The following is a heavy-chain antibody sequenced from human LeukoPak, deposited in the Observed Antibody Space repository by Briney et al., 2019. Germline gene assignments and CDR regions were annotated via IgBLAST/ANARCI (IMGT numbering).Heavy chain of an antibody. J-gene: IGHJ4*02. CDR2: IHSSGSII. D-gene: IGHD1-26*01. V-gene: IGHV3-48*03. CDR1: GFTFSSYE. Sequence: PGGSLRLSCAASGFTFSSYEMNWVRQAPGKGLEWVSYIHSSGSIIYYADSVKGRFTISRDNSKNTLYLQMNSLRAEDTAVYYCHLVGATYYFDYWGQGTLVTVSS. CDR3: HLVGATYYFDY.